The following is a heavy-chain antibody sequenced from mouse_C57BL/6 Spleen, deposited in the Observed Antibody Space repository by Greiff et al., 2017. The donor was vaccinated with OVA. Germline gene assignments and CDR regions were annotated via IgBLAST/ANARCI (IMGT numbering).Heavy chain of an antibody. CDR1: GFSLSTFGMG. Sequence: QVPLKVCGPGILQPSQTLSLTCSSSGFSLSTFGMGVGWLRQPPGKGLVWLAHIWWDDDKYYNPALKSRPTIFKATSKNQVFHKIANVDTADTAADYCARIADTYGGSYWYLDVWGTGTTVTVSS. V-gene: IGHV8-8*01. D-gene: IGHD1-1*01. CDR2: IWWDDDK. J-gene: IGHJ1*03. CDR3: ARIADTYGGSYWYLDV.